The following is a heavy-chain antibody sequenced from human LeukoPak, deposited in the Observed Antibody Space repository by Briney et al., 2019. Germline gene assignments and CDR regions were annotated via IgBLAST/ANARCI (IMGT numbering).Heavy chain of an antibody. D-gene: IGHD6-13*01. J-gene: IGHJ4*02. V-gene: IGHV3-7*01. CDR2: IKQDGSEK. CDR1: GFTFSNYW. Sequence: PGGSLRLSCAASGFTFSNYWMSWVRQAPGKGLEWVANIKQDGSEKYYVDSVKGRFTISRDNAKNSLYLQMNSLRAEDTAVYYCARVSSSWYAADYWGQGTLVTVSS. CDR3: ARVSSSWYAADY.